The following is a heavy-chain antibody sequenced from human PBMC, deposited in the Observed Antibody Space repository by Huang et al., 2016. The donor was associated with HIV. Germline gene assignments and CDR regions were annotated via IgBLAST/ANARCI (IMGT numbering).Heavy chain of an antibody. D-gene: IGHD3-22*01. Sequence: QVQLVQSGAAVKKPGSSVKVSCKASGGTFSSYAISWVRQAPGQGLEWSGGIIPIFGTANDAQKFQGRVTITADESTSTAYMELSSLRSEDTAVYYCARARGYYDSSVSYYFDYWGQGTLVTVSS. J-gene: IGHJ4*02. CDR2: IIPIFGTA. CDR3: ARARGYYDSSVSYYFDY. CDR1: GGTFSSYA. V-gene: IGHV1-69*13.